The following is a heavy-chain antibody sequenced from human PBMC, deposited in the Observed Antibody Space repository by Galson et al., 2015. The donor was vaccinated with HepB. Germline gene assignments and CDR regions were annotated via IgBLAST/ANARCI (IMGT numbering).Heavy chain of an antibody. CDR1: GGSFSGYY. D-gene: IGHD2-15*01. V-gene: IGHV4-34*01. J-gene: IGHJ4*02. CDR3: ARGEERLGDFDY. CDR2: INHSGST. Sequence: SETLSLTCAVYGGSFSGYYWSWIRQPPGKGLEWIGEINHSGSTNYNPSLKSRVTISVDTSKNQFSLKLSSVTAADTAVYYCARGEERLGDFDYWGQGTLVTVSS.